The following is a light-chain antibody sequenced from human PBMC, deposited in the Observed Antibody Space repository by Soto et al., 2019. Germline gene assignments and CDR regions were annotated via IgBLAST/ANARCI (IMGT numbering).Light chain of an antibody. J-gene: IGLJ1*01. CDR1: SSDVGGYNY. V-gene: IGLV2-14*01. CDR2: DVS. Sequence: QSALTQPASVSGCPGQSITISCTGTSSDVGGYNYVSWYQQHPGKAPKLMIYDVSNRPSGVSNRFSGSKSGNTASLTISGLHAEDEADYYCSSYTSSSTYVFGTGTKVTVL. CDR3: SSYTSSSTYV.